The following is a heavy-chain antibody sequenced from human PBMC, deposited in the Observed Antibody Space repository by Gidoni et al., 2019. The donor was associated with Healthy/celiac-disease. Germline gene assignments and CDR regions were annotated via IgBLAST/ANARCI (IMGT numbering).Heavy chain of an antibody. Sequence: EVQLVESGGGLVQPGGSLRLSCAASGFTFSTYSMNWVRQAPGKGLEWVSYISSSSSTIYYADSVKGRFTISRDNAKNSLYLQMNSLRAEDTAVYYCARGRITIFGVARADFDYWGQGTLVTVSS. D-gene: IGHD3-3*01. CDR3: ARGRITIFGVARADFDY. V-gene: IGHV3-48*01. J-gene: IGHJ4*02. CDR2: ISSSSSTI. CDR1: GFTFSTYS.